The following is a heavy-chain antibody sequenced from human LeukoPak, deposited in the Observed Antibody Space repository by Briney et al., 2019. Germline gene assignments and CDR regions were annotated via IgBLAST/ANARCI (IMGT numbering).Heavy chain of an antibody. CDR3: VKGRTRGD. D-gene: IGHD3-10*01. Sequence: GGSLRLSCAPSVFTFSSYAMSWVRQAPGKGREGVSTIRGRGCSTYYADSVKGRFTISRDNSKNTLYLQMTSLRAEDTAVYYCVKGRTRGDWGQGTLVTVSS. CDR1: VFTFSSYA. V-gene: IGHV3-23*01. J-gene: IGHJ4*02. CDR2: IRGRGCST.